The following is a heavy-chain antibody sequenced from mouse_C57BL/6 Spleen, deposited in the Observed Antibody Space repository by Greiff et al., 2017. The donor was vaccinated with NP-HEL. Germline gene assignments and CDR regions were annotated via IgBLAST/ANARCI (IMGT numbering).Heavy chain of an antibody. CDR2: IYPGDGDT. CDR1: GYAFSSYW. CDR3: ARDIVDYYAMEY. J-gene: IGHJ4*01. V-gene: IGHV1-80*01. Sequence: QVQLKQSGAELVKPGASVKISCKASGYAFSSYWMNWVKQRPGKGLEWIGQIYPGDGDTNYNGKFKGKATLTADKSSSTAYMQLSSLPSEDSAVYFGARDIVDYYAMEYWGQGTSVTVSA.